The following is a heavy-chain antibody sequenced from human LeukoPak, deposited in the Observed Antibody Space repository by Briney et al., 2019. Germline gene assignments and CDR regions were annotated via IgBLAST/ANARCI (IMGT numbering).Heavy chain of an antibody. CDR2: INPSGGST. Sequence: ASVKVPFKASGYTFTSYYMHWVRQAPGQGLEWMGIINPSGGSTSYAQKFQGRVTMTRDTSTSTVYMELSSLRSEDTAVYYCAREHGDYGGDYWGQGTLVTVSP. D-gene: IGHD4-17*01. V-gene: IGHV1-46*01. CDR1: GYTFTSYY. CDR3: AREHGDYGGDY. J-gene: IGHJ4*02.